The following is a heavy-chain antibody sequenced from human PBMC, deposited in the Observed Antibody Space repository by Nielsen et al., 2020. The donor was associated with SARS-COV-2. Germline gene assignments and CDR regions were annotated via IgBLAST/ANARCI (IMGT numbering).Heavy chain of an antibody. D-gene: IGHD5-24*01. CDR2: INPDSGGT. V-gene: IGHV1-2*02. CDR3: ARELSVGMATIGAFDM. Sequence: ASVKVSCKASGYTFTGYYIHWVRQAPGQGLEWMGWINPDSGGTDYAQKFQGRVTMTRDTSISTAYMEPTRLRSDDTAVYYCARELSVGMATIGAFDMWGQGTMVTVSS. CDR1: GYTFTGYY. J-gene: IGHJ3*02.